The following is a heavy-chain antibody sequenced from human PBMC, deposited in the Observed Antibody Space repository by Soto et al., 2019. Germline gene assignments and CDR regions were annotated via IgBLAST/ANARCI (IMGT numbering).Heavy chain of an antibody. V-gene: IGHV4-39*01. CDR2: IYYSGST. D-gene: IGHD2-15*01. CDR3: ARHTPAISISDH. J-gene: IGHJ4*02. CDR1: GGSFSSSSYY. Sequence: SETLSLTCTLSGGSFSSSSYYWGWIRQPPGKGLEWIGSIYYSGSTYYNPSLKSRVTISVDTSKNQFSLKLSSVTAADTAVYYCARHTPAISISDHWGQGTLVTVSS.